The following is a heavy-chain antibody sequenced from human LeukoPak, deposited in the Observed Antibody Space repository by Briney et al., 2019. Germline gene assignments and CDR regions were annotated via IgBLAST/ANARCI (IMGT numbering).Heavy chain of an antibody. CDR2: TNHSGST. CDR1: GGSFSGYY. Sequence: NASETLSLTSAVYGGSFSGYYWSWIRQPPGKGLKWIGETNHSGSTNYNPSLKSRVTISVDTSKNQFSLKLSSVTAADTAVYYCARVGVPTYWFDPWGQGTLVTVSS. CDR3: ARVGVPTYWFDP. V-gene: IGHV4-34*01. D-gene: IGHD2-8*01. J-gene: IGHJ5*02.